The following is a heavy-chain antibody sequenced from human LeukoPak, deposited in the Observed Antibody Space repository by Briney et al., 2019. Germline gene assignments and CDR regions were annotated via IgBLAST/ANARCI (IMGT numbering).Heavy chain of an antibody. D-gene: IGHD4-11*01. CDR3: ARDRVRGNSNPFFDY. Sequence: SETLSLTCAVYGGSFSGYYWSWIRQPPGKGLEWIGYIHYSGSTNYNPSLKSRVTISEDTSKNQSSLKLSSVTAADTAVYYCARDRVRGNSNPFFDYWGQGTLVTVSS. V-gene: IGHV4-59*01. J-gene: IGHJ4*02. CDR2: IHYSGST. CDR1: GGSFSGYY.